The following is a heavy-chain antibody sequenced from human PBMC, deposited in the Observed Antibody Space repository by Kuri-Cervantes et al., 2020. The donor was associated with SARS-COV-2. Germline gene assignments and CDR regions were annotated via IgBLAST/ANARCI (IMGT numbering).Heavy chain of an antibody. CDR3: ARSTRWSGPLDY. D-gene: IGHD3-3*01. V-gene: IGHV4-59*01. J-gene: IGHJ4*02. CDR2: IYYSGTT. Sequence: GSQRLSCTVSGGSISSYYWSWIRQPPGKGLEWIGYIYYSGTTNYNPSLKSRVTISVDTSKSHFSLKVNSVTAADTAVYYCARSTRWSGPLDYWGQGTLVTVSS. CDR1: GGSISSYY.